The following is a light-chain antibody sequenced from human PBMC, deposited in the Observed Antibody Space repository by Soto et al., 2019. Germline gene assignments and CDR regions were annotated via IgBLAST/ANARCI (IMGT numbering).Light chain of an antibody. CDR3: GSWDSSLSAYV. CDR2: DDN. Sequence: QSVLAQPPSVSAAPGQKVTISCSGSSSNIGGNSVSWYQQLPGTAPKLLIYDDNKRPSGIPDRFSGSKSGTSATLGITGFQTGDEADYYCGSWDSSLSAYVFGTGTKVT. J-gene: IGLJ1*01. CDR1: SSNIGGNS. V-gene: IGLV1-51*01.